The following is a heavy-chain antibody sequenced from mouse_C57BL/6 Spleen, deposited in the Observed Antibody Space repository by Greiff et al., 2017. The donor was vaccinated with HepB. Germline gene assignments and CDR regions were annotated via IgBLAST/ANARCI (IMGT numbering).Heavy chain of an antibody. D-gene: IGHD1-1*01. CDR3: ARSQGYGSLFDY. CDR1: GYTFTSYW. J-gene: IGHJ2*01. V-gene: IGHV1-52*01. Sequence: QVQLQQPGAELVRPGSSVKLSCKASGYTFTSYWMHWVEQRPIQGLEWIGNIDPSDSETHYNQKFKDKATLTVDKSSSTAYMQLSSLTSEDSAVYYCARSQGYGSLFDYWGQGTTLTVSS. CDR2: IDPSDSET.